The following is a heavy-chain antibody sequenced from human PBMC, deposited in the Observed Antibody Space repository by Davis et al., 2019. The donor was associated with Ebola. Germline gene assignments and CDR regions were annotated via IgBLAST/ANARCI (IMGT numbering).Heavy chain of an antibody. CDR3: AKGDYGDIYYYGMDV. D-gene: IGHD4-17*01. Sequence: GESLKISCAASGFIVSNHYMSWVRQAPGKGLEWVAVISYDGSNKYYADSVKGRFTISRDNSKNTLYLQMNSLRAEDTAVYYCAKGDYGDIYYYGMDVWGQGTTVTVSS. CDR1: GFIVSNHY. V-gene: IGHV3-30*18. CDR2: ISYDGSNK. J-gene: IGHJ6*02.